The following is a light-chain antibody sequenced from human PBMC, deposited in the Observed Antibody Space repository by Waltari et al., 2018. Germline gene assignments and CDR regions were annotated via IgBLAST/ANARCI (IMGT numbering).Light chain of an antibody. CDR3: LHDFGYPRT. CDR2: AAS. J-gene: IGKJ1*01. CDR1: QDIRND. Sequence: TQLTQSPSSLSASVGDRVTLTCRASQDIRNDLGWYQQQPGKAPKVLIYAASILHTGVPSRFSGSGYGTDFTLTISNLQPEDFATYFCLHDFGYPRTFGQGTKVEVK. V-gene: IGKV1-6*01.